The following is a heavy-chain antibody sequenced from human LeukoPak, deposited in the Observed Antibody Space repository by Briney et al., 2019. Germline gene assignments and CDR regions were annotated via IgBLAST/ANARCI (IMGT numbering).Heavy chain of an antibody. D-gene: IGHD1-26*01. V-gene: IGHV4-39*01. CDR3: ARRRYSGSYFD. CDR1: GDSIRSSYYY. CDR2: VFHSGST. Sequence: PSETLSLTCTVSGDSIRSSYYYWGWIRPPPGKGLEWIGSVFHSGSTYFNPSLKSRVTISVDTSKNQFSLNLRSVTAADTAVYYCARRRYSGSYFDWGQGTLVTVSS. J-gene: IGHJ4*02.